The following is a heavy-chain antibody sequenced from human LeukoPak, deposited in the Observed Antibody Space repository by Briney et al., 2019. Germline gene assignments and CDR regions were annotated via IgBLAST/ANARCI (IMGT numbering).Heavy chain of an antibody. J-gene: IGHJ4*02. Sequence: PSETLSLTCSVYGGSFSGYYWRWIRQPPGKGLEWIGEINHSGNSNYNPSLKSRVTISVDTSKDQFSLKLNSVTAADTGVYYCARGLTHWGQGTLVTVSS. CDR1: GGSFSGYY. CDR3: ARGLTH. V-gene: IGHV4-34*01. CDR2: INHSGNS.